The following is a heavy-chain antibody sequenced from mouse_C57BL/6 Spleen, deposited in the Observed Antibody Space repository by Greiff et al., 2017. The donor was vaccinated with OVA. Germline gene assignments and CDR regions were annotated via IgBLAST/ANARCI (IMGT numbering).Heavy chain of an antibody. CDR2: IDPFDSET. J-gene: IGHJ4*01. Sequence: QVQLQQPGAELVRPGSSVKMSCKASGYTFTSYWMHWVKQRPIQGLEWIGNIDPFDSETHYNQKFKDKATLTVDKSSITAYMQLSILTSEDSAVYYCARKIDSSGYVLMDYWGQGTSVTFSS. D-gene: IGHD3-2*02. CDR1: GYTFTSYW. CDR3: ARKIDSSGYVLMDY. V-gene: IGHV1-52*01.